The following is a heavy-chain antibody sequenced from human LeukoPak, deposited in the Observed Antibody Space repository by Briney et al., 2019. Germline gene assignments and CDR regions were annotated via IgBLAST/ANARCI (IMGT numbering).Heavy chain of an antibody. V-gene: IGHV3-30*18. Sequence: GRSLRLSCAASGFTFSSYGMHWVRQAPGKGLEWVAVISYDGSNKYYADSVKGRFTISRDNSKNTLYLQMNSLRAEDTAVYYCAKDRPISEWGRGTLVTVSS. CDR1: GFTFSSYG. CDR3: AKDRPISE. D-gene: IGHD2-21*01. CDR2: ISYDGSNK. J-gene: IGHJ4*02.